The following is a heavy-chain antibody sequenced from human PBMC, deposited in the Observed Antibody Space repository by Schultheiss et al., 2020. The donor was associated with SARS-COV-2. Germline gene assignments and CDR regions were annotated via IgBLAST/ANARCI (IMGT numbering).Heavy chain of an antibody. CDR3: ARDWSGSFDY. CDR2: ITYDGGRT. CDR1: GFTFSDYG. D-gene: IGHD1-26*01. J-gene: IGHJ4*02. Sequence: GGSLRLSCSASGFTFSDYGMYWVRQAPGKTLEYVSAITYDGGRTYYADSVKGRFIISRDNYKNTLYLQMNSLRAEDTAVYYCARDWSGSFDYWGQGTLVTVSS. V-gene: IGHV3-64*04.